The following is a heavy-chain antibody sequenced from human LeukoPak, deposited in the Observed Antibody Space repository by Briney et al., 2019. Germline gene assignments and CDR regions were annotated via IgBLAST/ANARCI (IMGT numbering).Heavy chain of an antibody. Sequence: SETLSLTCAVYGGSFSGYYWSWIRQPPGKGLEWIGEINHNRATNYNPSLKSRVTISIDTSKKHFSLKLTSVTAADTAVYYCARERVTIVRGVLMDHWGQGTLVTVSS. J-gene: IGHJ4*02. V-gene: IGHV4-34*01. D-gene: IGHD3-10*01. CDR2: INHNRAT. CDR3: ARERVTIVRGVLMDH. CDR1: GGSFSGYY.